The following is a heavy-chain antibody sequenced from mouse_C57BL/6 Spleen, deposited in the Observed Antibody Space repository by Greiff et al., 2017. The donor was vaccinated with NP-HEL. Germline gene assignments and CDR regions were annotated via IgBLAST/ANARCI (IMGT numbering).Heavy chain of an antibody. V-gene: IGHV1-61*01. D-gene: IGHD2-3*01. CDR3: ARGEDGYYVGVAMDY. Sequence: QVQLQQPGAELVRPGSSVKLSCKASGYTFTSYWMDWVKQRPGQGLEWIGNIYPSDSETHYNQKFKDKATLTVDKSSSTAYMQLSSLTSEDSAVYYCARGEDGYYVGVAMDYWGQGTSVTVSS. J-gene: IGHJ4*01. CDR2: IYPSDSET. CDR1: GYTFTSYW.